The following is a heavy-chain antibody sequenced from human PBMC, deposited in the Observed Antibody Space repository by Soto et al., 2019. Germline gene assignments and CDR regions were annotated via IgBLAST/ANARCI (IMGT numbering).Heavy chain of an antibody. CDR2: IYYSGST. J-gene: IGHJ6*03. CDR1: GGSISSYY. V-gene: IGHV4-59*08. Sequence: SETLSLTCTVSGGSISSYYLSWIRQPPGKGLEWIGYIYYSGSTNYNPSLKSRVTISVDTSKNQFSLKLSSVTAADTAVYYCARGQKMGYCSSTSCKGMGDDYYYYYYMDVWGKGTLVTVSS. CDR3: ARGQKMGYCSSTSCKGMGDDYYYYYYMDV. D-gene: IGHD2-2*01.